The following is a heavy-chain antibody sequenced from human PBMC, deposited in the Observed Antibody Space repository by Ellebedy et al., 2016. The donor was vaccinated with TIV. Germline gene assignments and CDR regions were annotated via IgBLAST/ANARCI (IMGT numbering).Heavy chain of an antibody. CDR3: ARDKVETRTSPDGLEI. V-gene: IGHV4-38-2*02. D-gene: IGHD2-15*01. CDR2: VFRDGVA. J-gene: IGHJ3*02. Sequence: SETLSLTCTVSGYSVNSGHYWGWMRQAPGKGLQWIATVFRDGVAYSNPSLKTRVTISVDTSKNQVSLILNSVTAADTAVYYCARDKVETRTSPDGLEIWGRGTMVTVSS. CDR1: GYSVNSGHY.